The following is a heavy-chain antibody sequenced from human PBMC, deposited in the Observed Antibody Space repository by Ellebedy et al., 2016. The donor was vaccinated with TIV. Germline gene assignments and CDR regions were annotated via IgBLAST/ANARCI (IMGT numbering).Heavy chain of an antibody. D-gene: IGHD3-10*01. CDR3: ERGRGYYASGGYYFYF. Sequence: GESLKISCAASGFTFSSYNMNWVRQAPGKGLEWVSYISDTTGAIWYADSVKGRFTISRDNAKNSLYLQMNRLRDEDTAFYYCERGRGYYASGGYYFYFWGQGTLVTVSS. CDR2: ISDTTGAI. CDR1: GFTFSSYN. J-gene: IGHJ4*02. V-gene: IGHV3-48*02.